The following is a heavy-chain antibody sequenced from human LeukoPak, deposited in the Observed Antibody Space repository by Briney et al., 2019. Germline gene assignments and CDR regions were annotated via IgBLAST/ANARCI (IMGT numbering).Heavy chain of an antibody. J-gene: IGHJ4*02. D-gene: IGHD3-22*01. V-gene: IGHV1-18*01. CDR2: ISAYNGNT. CDR1: GYTFTSYG. Sequence: ASVKVSCKASGYTFTSYGISWVRQAPGQGLEWMGWISAYNGNTNYAQKLQGRVTMTTDTSTSTAYMELRSLRSDDTAVYYCARLKPDYYDSSGLDPYYFDYWGQGTLVTVSS. CDR3: ARLKPDYYDSSGLDPYYFDY.